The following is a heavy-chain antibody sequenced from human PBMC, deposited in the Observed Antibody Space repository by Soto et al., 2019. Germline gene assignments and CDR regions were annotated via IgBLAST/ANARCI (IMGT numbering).Heavy chain of an antibody. J-gene: IGHJ4*02. CDR2: IYYSGST. Sequence: QVQLQESGPGLVKPSQTLSLTCTVSGGSISSSDYYWTWICQPPGKGLEWIGYIYYSGSTYYKPSLKSRVIMSVDPSKIQFSLELSSGTAADPAVYYCTRVVSELTTISEYSVDYWGQGTRVSVPS. CDR3: TRVVSELTTISEYSVDY. D-gene: IGHD2-21*02. CDR1: GGSISSSDYY. V-gene: IGHV4-30-4*08.